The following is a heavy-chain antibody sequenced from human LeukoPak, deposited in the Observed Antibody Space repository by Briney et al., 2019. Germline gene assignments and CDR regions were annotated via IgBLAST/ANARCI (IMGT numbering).Heavy chain of an antibody. J-gene: IGHJ4*02. CDR3: AKGVRFLERPRPYFDY. CDR1: GFTFGDYA. CDR2: ISWNSGSI. V-gene: IGHV3-9*01. Sequence: GRSLRLSCAASGFTFGDYAMHWVRQAPGKGLEWVSGISWNSGSIGYADSVKGRFTISRDNAKNSLYLQMNSLRSEDTALYYCAKGVRFLERPRPYFDYWGQGTLVTVSS. D-gene: IGHD3-3*01.